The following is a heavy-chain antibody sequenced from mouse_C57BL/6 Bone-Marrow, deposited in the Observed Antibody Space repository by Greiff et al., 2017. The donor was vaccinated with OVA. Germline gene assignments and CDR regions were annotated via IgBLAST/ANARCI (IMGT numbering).Heavy chain of an antibody. J-gene: IGHJ1*03. CDR3: ARRGENYGSSYWYFDV. V-gene: IGHV1-59*01. D-gene: IGHD1-1*01. Sequence: VQLQQPGAELVRPGTSVKLSCKASGYTFTSYWMHWVKQRPGQGLEWIGVIDPSDSYTNYNQKFKGKATLTVDTSSSTAYMQLSSLTSEDSAVYYCARRGENYGSSYWYFDVWGTGTTVTVSS. CDR2: IDPSDSYT. CDR1: GYTFTSYW.